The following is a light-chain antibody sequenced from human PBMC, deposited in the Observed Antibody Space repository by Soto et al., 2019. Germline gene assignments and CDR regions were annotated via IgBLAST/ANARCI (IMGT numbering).Light chain of an antibody. J-gene: IGKJ5*01. V-gene: IGKV1D-12*01. CDR3: QQVHSFPLT. CDR2: SAS. CDR1: QEISMW. Sequence: IQMTQSPSFLSASVGDTVTITFLASQEISMWLAWYQQKPGKAPKLLIYSASSLLRWVPSRFTGGGSGTTFTLTISGLQPEDFASYYCQQVHSFPLTFGQGTRLEIK.